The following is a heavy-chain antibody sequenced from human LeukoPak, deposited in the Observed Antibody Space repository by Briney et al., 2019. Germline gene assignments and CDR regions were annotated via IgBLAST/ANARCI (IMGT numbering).Heavy chain of an antibody. Sequence: SVTVSFTASGGTFSSYAISWVRQAPGQGLEWMGRIIPILGIANYAQKFQGRVTITADKSTSTAYMELSSLRSEDTAVYYCARVALWFRESYGMDVWGQGTTVTVSS. V-gene: IGHV1-69*04. CDR2: IIPILGIA. J-gene: IGHJ6*02. D-gene: IGHD3-10*01. CDR3: ARVALWFRESYGMDV. CDR1: GGTFSSYA.